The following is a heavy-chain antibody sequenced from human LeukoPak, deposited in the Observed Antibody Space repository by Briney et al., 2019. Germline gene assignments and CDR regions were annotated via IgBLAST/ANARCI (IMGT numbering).Heavy chain of an antibody. Sequence: GGSLRLSCAASGFTVSSNYMSWVRQAPGKGLEWVSVIYSGGSTYYADSVKGRFTISRDNSKNTLYLQMNSLRAEDTAVYYCAIYYYCSSTSCYPEGFDPWGQGTLVTVSS. J-gene: IGHJ5*02. V-gene: IGHV3-53*01. CDR2: IYSGGST. CDR3: AIYYYCSSTSCYPEGFDP. D-gene: IGHD2-2*01. CDR1: GFTVSSNY.